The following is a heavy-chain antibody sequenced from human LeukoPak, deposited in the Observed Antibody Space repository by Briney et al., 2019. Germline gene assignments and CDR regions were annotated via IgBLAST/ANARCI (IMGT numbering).Heavy chain of an antibody. CDR1: GFSFADHA. V-gene: IGHV3-49*04. Sequence: GGSLRLSCTGSGFSFADHALSWVRQAPGKGLEWVAFIRSKAYAGTTEYAASVKGRFTISRDDSKSIAYLQMNSLKTEDTAVYYCTREYYYHSSGFDYWGQGTLVTVSS. J-gene: IGHJ4*02. CDR2: IRSKAYAGTT. D-gene: IGHD3-22*01. CDR3: TREYYYHSSGFDY.